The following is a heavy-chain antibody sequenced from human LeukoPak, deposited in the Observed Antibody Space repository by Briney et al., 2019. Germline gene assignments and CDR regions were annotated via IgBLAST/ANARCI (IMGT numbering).Heavy chain of an antibody. D-gene: IGHD3-22*01. J-gene: IGHJ5*02. Sequence: SETLSLTCTVSGGSISSGSYYWSWIRQPAGKGLEWIGRIYTSGSTNYNPSLKSRVTISVDTSKNQFSLKLSSVTAADTAVYYCARQDPTYDSSGYYKNWFDPWGQGTLVTVSS. V-gene: IGHV4-61*02. CDR1: GGSISSGSYY. CDR3: ARQDPTYDSSGYYKNWFDP. CDR2: IYTSGST.